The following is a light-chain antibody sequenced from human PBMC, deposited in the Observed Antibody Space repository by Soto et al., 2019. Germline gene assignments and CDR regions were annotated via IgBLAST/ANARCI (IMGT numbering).Light chain of an antibody. Sequence: DIVMTQSPDSLAVSLGERATINCKSSQSVLLTSNNKNYLAWYQQKPGQPLKLLISWASTRQSGVPDRFSGSGSRTDLTLTITRLQAEYVAVYYCQQYYTTLTFGGGTKMEIK. CDR2: WAS. CDR1: QSVLLTSNNKNY. V-gene: IGKV4-1*01. J-gene: IGKJ4*01. CDR3: QQYYTTLT.